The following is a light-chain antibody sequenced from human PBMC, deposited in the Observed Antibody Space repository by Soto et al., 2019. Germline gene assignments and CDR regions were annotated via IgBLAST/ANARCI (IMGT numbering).Light chain of an antibody. CDR2: DAS. J-gene: IGKJ1*01. Sequence: EIVLTQSPGTLSLSPGEGATLSCRASQSVRYNYLAWYQQKPGQAPRLLIYDASNRATGIPDRFSGSGSGTDFSLTISRLEAEDFAVYYCQQYGSSPRTFGQGTKVDIK. V-gene: IGKV3-20*01. CDR3: QQYGSSPRT. CDR1: QSVRYNY.